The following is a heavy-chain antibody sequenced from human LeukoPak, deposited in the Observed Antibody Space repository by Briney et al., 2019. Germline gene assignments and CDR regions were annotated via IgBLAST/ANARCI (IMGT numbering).Heavy chain of an antibody. CDR1: GYAFTSYY. CDR2: INPSGGST. V-gene: IGHV1-46*01. D-gene: IGHD6-6*01. Sequence: ASVKVSCKASGYAFTSYYMHWVRQAPGQGLEWMGIINPSGGSTSYAQKFQGRVTMTRDMSTSTVYMELSSLRSEDTAVYYCARYSSSTRGYFDYWGQGTLVTVSS. CDR3: ARYSSSTRGYFDY. J-gene: IGHJ4*02.